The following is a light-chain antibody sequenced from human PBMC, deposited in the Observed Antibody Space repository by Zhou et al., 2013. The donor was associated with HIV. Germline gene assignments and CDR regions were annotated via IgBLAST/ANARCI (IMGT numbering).Light chain of an antibody. CDR2: GAS. CDR1: QDISSW. J-gene: IGKJ2*01. CDR3: QQAHSFPYT. V-gene: IGKV1-12*01. Sequence: DIQMTQSPASLSASVGDRVSITCRASQDISSWLAWYQQKPGKAPKLLIYGASGLQSGVPSRFSGSGSGADYTLTISSLQPEDFATYYCQQAHSFPYTFGQGTKLETK.